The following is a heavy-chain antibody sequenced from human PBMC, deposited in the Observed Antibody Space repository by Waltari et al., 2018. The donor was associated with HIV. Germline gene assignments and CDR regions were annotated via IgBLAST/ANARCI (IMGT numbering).Heavy chain of an antibody. CDR1: GFTFSSYA. CDR2: ISYDGSNK. D-gene: IGHD3-22*01. Sequence: QVQLVESGGGVVQPGRSLRLSCAASGFTFSSYAMHWARQAPGKGLEWVAVISYDGSNKYYADSVKGRFTISRDNSKNTLYLQMNSLRAEDTAVYYCARDPYYYDSSGYLCYFDYWGQGTLVTVSS. J-gene: IGHJ4*02. V-gene: IGHV3-30-3*01. CDR3: ARDPYYYDSSGYLCYFDY.